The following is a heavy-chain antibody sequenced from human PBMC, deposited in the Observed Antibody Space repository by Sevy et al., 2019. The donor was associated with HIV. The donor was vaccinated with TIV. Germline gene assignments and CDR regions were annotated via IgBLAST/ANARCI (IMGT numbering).Heavy chain of an antibody. CDR3: ARATGSYYYDSSGYYYFDY. CDR1: GGSTSSYY. CDR2: IYYSGST. Sequence: SETLSLTCTVSGGSTSSYYWSWIRQPPGKGLEWIGYIYYSGSTNYNPSLKSRVTISVDTSKNQFSLKLSSVTAADTAVYYCARATGSYYYDSSGYYYFDYWGQGTLVTVSS. J-gene: IGHJ4*02. V-gene: IGHV4-59*01. D-gene: IGHD3-22*01.